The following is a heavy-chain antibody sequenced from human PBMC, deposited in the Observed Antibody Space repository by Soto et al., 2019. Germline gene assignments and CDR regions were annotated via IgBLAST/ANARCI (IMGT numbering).Heavy chain of an antibody. Sequence: EVQLVESGGNLVQPGGSLRLSCAASGFTFSSYSMNWVRQAPGKGLEWVSYISSSGSTIYHADSVKGRSTISRDNAKESLDLQMYGLRAEDRAAYYGARDRVAGAYYDDAVDMWGQGTMVTVSS. V-gene: IGHV3-48*01. J-gene: IGHJ3*02. CDR2: ISSSGSTI. D-gene: IGHD3-3*01. CDR3: ARDRVAGAYYDDAVDM. CDR1: GFTFSSYS.